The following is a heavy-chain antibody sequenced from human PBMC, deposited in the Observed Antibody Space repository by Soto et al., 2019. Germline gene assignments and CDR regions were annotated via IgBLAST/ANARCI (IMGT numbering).Heavy chain of an antibody. CDR1: GASFSDFY. D-gene: IGHD5-12*01. CDR2: ISHSGRT. V-gene: IGHV4-34*01. J-gene: IGHJ5*02. CDR3: AREGGATDNWFSP. Sequence: SETLSLTCAVSGASFSDFYWSWIRQSPGKGLEWIGEISHSGRTNYNPSLQSRVTISVDTSKNQFSLRLTSVTAADTAVYYCAREGGATDNWFSPWGQGTLVTVSS.